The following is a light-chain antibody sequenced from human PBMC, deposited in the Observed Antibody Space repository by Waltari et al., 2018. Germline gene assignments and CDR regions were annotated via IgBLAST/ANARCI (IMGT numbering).Light chain of an antibody. J-gene: IGLJ3*02. CDR3: QSYDTTLSAAV. Sequence: SVLTQPPSVSGAPGQSVTLSCTGSNSNIGAGYDVHWYQKRLGTAPKLVIHGNTNHPSGVPARFTGSKSGTSASLVITGLQPEDEADYFCQSYDTTLSAAVFGGGTKVTVL. CDR1: NSNIGAGYD. V-gene: IGLV1-40*01. CDR2: GNT.